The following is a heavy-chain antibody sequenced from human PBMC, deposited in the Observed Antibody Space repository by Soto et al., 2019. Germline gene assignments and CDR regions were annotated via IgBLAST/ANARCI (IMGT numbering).Heavy chain of an antibody. Sequence: QVQLVASGGGVVQPGRSLRLSCAASGFTFSHYGIHWVRQGPGKGLEWLAVISYDGSNKHYADSVKGRFTVSRDNSKNTLYLQMNSLRAEDTAVYFCARYSGKYQGPIDYWGQGTLVTVSS. CDR3: ARYSGKYQGPIDY. J-gene: IGHJ4*02. D-gene: IGHD1-26*01. V-gene: IGHV3-30*03. CDR2: ISYDGSNK. CDR1: GFTFSHYG.